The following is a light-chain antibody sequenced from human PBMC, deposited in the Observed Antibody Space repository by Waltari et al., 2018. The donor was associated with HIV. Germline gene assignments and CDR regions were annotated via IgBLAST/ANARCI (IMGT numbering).Light chain of an antibody. V-gene: IGLV2-14*01. CDR2: GVS. J-gene: IGLJ2*01. CDR1: DHNIYYQNF. Sequence: QSALTQPASVSGSPGQSINISCRGIDHNIYYQNFVSWYQQPPGQPPRLVLFGVSNRPSGLSPRFSGIRSGSTASLTISGLRSEDEGVYFCSSYTSMKRLVFGGGTELTV. CDR3: SSYTSMKRLV.